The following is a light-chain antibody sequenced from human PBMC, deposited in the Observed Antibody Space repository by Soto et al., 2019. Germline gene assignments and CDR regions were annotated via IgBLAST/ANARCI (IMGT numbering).Light chain of an antibody. J-gene: IGKJ4*01. CDR3: QQYDRYPVT. CDR1: QSVSTW. CDR2: KAS. Sequence: DSQMTQSPSTLAASVGDRVTITCRASQSVSTWLAWYQQKPGKPPKLRIYKASILQSGVSSRFSGSGSGTAFTLTISGLQPDDFATYYCQQYDRYPVTFGGGTKVEVK. V-gene: IGKV1-5*03.